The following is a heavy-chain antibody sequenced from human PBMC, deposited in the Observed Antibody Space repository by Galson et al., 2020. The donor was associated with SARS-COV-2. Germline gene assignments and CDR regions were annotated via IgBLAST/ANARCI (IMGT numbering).Heavy chain of an antibody. Sequence: GGSLRLSCAASGFTFSPYWMDWVRQAPGKGLVWVSRINNNGNDTLYADSVKGRFTISRDNAKNTLFLQMNSLTVEDTAVYYCATEAGDYWGQGALVTVSS. J-gene: IGHJ4*02. CDR1: GFTFSPYW. V-gene: IGHV3-74*01. CDR3: ATEAGDY. CDR2: INNNGNDT.